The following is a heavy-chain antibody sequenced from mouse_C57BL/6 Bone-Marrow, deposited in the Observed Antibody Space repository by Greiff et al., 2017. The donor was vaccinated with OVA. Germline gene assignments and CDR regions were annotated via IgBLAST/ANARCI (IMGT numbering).Heavy chain of an antibody. Sequence: DVMLVESGGGLVKPGGSLKLSCAASGFTFSSYAMSWVRQTPEKRLEWVATISDGGSYTYYPDNVKGRFTISRDNAKNNLYLQMSHLKSEDTAMYYCARVRLWYAMDYWGQGTSVTVSS. CDR1: GFTFSSYA. V-gene: IGHV5-4*03. D-gene: IGHD1-1*02. CDR3: ARVRLWYAMDY. CDR2: ISDGGSYT. J-gene: IGHJ4*01.